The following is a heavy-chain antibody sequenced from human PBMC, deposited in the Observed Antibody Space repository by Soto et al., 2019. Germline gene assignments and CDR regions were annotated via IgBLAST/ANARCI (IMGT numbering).Heavy chain of an antibody. J-gene: IGHJ6*02. V-gene: IGHV3-11*04. CDR2: ISHSGSTI. D-gene: IGHD3-3*01. CDR1: VFTFNDWY. Sequence: PGGSLRLSCASSVFTFNDWYMTWIRQAPGKGLEWISYISHSGSTIYYSDSVKGRFTISRDNAENSLYLQMDSLTAEDTAVYYCARDYNFWSGYKGMDVWGQGTTVTVSS. CDR3: ARDYNFWSGYKGMDV.